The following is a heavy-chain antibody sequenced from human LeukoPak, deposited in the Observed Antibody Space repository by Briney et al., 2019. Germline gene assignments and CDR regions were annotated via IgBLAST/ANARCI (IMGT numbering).Heavy chain of an antibody. CDR3: GRSGYCSSTSCYVDY. D-gene: IGHD2-2*01. J-gene: IGHJ4*02. Sequence: GGSLRLSCAASGFTFSSYGMHWVRRAPGKGLEWVAVIWYDGSNKYYADSVKGRFTISRDNSKNTLYLQMNSLRAEDTAMYYCGRSGYCSSTSCYVDYRGQGTLVTVSS. CDR1: GFTFSSYG. CDR2: IWYDGSNK. V-gene: IGHV3-33*01.